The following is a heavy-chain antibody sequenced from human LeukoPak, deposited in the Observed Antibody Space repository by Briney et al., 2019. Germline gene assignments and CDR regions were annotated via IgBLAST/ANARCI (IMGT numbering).Heavy chain of an antibody. J-gene: IGHJ4*02. Sequence: SGTLSLTCAVSGGSISSSNWWSWVRQPPGKGLEWIGEIYHSGSTNYNPSLKSRVTISVDKSKNQFSLKLSSVTAADTAVYYCARVSFSGASGSSWSDYWGQGTLVTVSS. CDR2: IYHSGST. CDR1: GGSISSSNW. D-gene: IGHD6-13*01. V-gene: IGHV4-4*02. CDR3: ARVSFSGASGSSWSDY.